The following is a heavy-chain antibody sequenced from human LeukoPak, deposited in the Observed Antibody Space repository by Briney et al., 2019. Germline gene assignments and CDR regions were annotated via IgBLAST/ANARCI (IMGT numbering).Heavy chain of an antibody. J-gene: IGHJ4*02. Sequence: GSLRLSCAASGFTFSSYGMHWVRQAPGKGLEWVAVISYDGSNKYYADSVKGRFTISRDNSKNTLYLQMNSLRAEDTAVYYCAKGNIAAAGGFDYWGQGTLVTVPS. D-gene: IGHD6-13*01. CDR3: AKGNIAAAGGFDY. V-gene: IGHV3-30*18. CDR2: ISYDGSNK. CDR1: GFTFSSYG.